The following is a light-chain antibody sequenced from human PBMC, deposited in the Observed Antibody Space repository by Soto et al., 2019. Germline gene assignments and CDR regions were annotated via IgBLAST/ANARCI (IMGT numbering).Light chain of an antibody. CDR1: SSNIGSNY. V-gene: IGLV1-47*02. CDR3: SSWDGSLSGYV. J-gene: IGLJ1*01. Sequence: QSVLTQPPSASGTPGQGVTISCSGSSSNIGSNYVYWYQQLPGTAPKHLIYNNNQRPSGVPDRFSASKSGTSGSLAIRGLRSDDDADYYCSSWDGSLSGYVFGAGTKVTVL. CDR2: NNN.